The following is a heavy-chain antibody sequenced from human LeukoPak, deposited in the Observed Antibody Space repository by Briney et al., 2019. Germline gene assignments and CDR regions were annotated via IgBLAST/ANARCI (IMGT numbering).Heavy chain of an antibody. Sequence: HPGGSLRLSCAASGFTFTTYAMSWVRQAPGKELEWVSTIANSGGSTYYADSVKGRFTISRDNSKNTLYLQMNSLRAEDMAVYYCAKSHSVEQSGYFDYWGQGTLVTVSS. CDR3: AKSHSVEQSGYFDY. CDR2: IANSGGST. CDR1: GFTFTTYA. J-gene: IGHJ4*02. V-gene: IGHV3-23*01. D-gene: IGHD3-22*01.